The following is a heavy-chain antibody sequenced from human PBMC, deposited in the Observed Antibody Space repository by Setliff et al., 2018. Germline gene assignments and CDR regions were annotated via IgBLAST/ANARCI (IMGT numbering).Heavy chain of an antibody. Sequence: PGGSLRLSCAASGFTFTNYAMNWVRQAPGKGLEWVSTISGDGNTVYYADSVRGRFTISRDNAKNSLYLQMNSLRAEDSAVYYCARDGVFYAMDFWGQGTTVTVSS. CDR3: ARDGVFYAMDF. V-gene: IGHV3-48*03. CDR2: ISGDGNTV. D-gene: IGHD3-10*01. CDR1: GFTFTNYA. J-gene: IGHJ6*02.